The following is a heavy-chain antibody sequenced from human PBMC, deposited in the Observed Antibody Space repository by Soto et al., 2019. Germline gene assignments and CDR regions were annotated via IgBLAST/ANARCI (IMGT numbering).Heavy chain of an antibody. Sequence: QVQLVESGGGVVQPGRSLRLSCAASRFTFSSYGMHWVRQAPGKGLEWVAVISYDGSNKYYADSVKGRFTISRDNSKNTLYLQMNSLRAEDTAVYYCAKDWDYYDSSGYECFDYWGQGTLVTVSS. CDR2: ISYDGSNK. D-gene: IGHD3-22*01. J-gene: IGHJ4*02. CDR3: AKDWDYYDSSGYECFDY. CDR1: RFTFSSYG. V-gene: IGHV3-30*18.